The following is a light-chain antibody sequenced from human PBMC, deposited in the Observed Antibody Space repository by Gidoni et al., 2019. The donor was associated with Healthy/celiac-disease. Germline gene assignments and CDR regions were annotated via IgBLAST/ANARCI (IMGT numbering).Light chain of an antibody. CDR2: DAT. CDR3: QQRSNWWT. J-gene: IGKJ1*01. Sequence: EIVLTQSPATLSLSPGERATLSCRASQSVSSYVAWYQQQPGQATRLLLDDATSRATGIPTRSSSRWAGTDFTIISSILEDEDVVYYYWQQRSNWWTFXQXTKVEIK. CDR1: QSVSSY. V-gene: IGKV3-11*01.